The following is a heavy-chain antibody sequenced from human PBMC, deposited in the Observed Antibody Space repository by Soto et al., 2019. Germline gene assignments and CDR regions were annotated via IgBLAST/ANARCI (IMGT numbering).Heavy chain of an antibody. CDR3: ARWPQPRYTADPYAVDV. Sequence: QVHLVQSGTEVKKPGSSLKVSCKASGGTFSSSVFSWVRQAPGQGLEWMGMIVPSLDTTNYAQKFQARVTITADEVTSTAYMELRSLRSEDTAVYYCARWPQPRYTADPYAVDVWGQGTRVIVSS. V-gene: IGHV1-69*11. D-gene: IGHD3-16*02. CDR1: GGTFSSSV. CDR2: IVPSLDTT. J-gene: IGHJ6*02.